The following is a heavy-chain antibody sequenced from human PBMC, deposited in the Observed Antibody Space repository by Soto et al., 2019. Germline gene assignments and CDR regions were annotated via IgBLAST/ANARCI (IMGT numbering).Heavy chain of an antibody. CDR2: IIPIFGTA. Sequence: QVRLVQSGAEVKKPGSSVKVSCKASGGTFSSYAISWVRQAPGQGLEWMGGIIPIFGTANYAQKFQGRVTITADESTSTAYMELSSLRSEDTAVYYCASHCGGDCYTAYYYYYGMDVWGQGTTVTVSS. CDR3: ASHCGGDCYTAYYYYYGMDV. V-gene: IGHV1-69*12. D-gene: IGHD2-21*02. J-gene: IGHJ6*02. CDR1: GGTFSSYA.